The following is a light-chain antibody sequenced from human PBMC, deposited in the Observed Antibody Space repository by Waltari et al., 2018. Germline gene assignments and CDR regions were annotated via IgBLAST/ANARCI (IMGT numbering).Light chain of an antibody. CDR2: ASS. J-gene: IGKJ2*01. Sequence: DIQMTQSPSSLSASVGDRVTITCRASRSIMFFFIWYQQKVGKAPKLLIYASSTLQSGVPSRFSGSGSGTDFTLTISSLQPEDFATYYCQQHYDAPPYTFGQGTKLEIK. CDR1: RSIMFF. V-gene: IGKV1-39*01. CDR3: QQHYDAPPYT.